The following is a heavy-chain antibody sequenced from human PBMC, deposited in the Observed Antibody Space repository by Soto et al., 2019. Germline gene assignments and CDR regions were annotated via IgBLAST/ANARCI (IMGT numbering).Heavy chain of an antibody. CDR1: GYTFTSYG. Sequence: QVQQVQSGAEVKKPGDSVRVSCKASGYTFTSYGIGWVRQAPGQGLEWMGWISANNGNTKYAQKVQGRVTITTDASTSTAYMELRSLRSDDAAVYYCARDGYFDHWGQGTLVTVSS. CDR2: ISANNGNT. V-gene: IGHV1-18*01. CDR3: ARDGYFDH. J-gene: IGHJ4*02.